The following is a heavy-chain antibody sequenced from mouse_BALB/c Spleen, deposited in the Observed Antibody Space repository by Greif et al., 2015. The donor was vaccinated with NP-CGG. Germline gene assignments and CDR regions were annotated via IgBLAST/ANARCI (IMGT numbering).Heavy chain of an antibody. CDR1: GFSLTSYG. J-gene: IGHJ3*01. D-gene: IGHD1-1*01. CDR2: IWAGGST. V-gene: IGHV2-9*02. CDR3: ARDADYYGSRGFAY. Sequence: QVQLKQSGPGLVAPSQSLSITCTVSGFSLTSYGVHWVRQPPGKGLERLGVIWAGGSTNYNSALMSRLSISKDNSKSQVFLKMNSLQTDDTAMYYCARDADYYGSRGFAYWGQGTLVTVSA.